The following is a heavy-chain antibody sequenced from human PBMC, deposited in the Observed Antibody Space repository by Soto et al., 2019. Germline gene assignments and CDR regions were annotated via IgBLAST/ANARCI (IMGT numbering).Heavy chain of an antibody. D-gene: IGHD1-26*01. J-gene: IGHJ3*02. CDR2: INPNSGGT. CDR3: ARDLSSGSYYGRYAFDI. CDR1: GYTFTGYY. Sequence: ASVKVSCKASGYTFTGYYMHWVRQAPGQGLEWMGWINPNSGGTNYAQKFQGWVTMTRDTSISTAYMELSRLRSDDTAVYYCARDLSSGSYYGRYAFDIWGQGTMVTVSS. V-gene: IGHV1-2*04.